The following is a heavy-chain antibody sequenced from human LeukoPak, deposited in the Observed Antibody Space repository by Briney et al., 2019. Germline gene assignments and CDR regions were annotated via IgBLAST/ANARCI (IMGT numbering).Heavy chain of an antibody. CDR1: GGSISSYY. Sequence: SETLSLTCTVSGGSISSYYWSWIRQPPGKGLEWIGYIYYSGSTNYNPSLKSRVTISVDTSKNQFSLKLSSVTAADTAVYYCARGAIAAAGTRAQHFDYWGQGTLVTVSS. D-gene: IGHD6-13*01. J-gene: IGHJ4*02. CDR2: IYYSGST. CDR3: ARGAIAAAGTRAQHFDY. V-gene: IGHV4-59*08.